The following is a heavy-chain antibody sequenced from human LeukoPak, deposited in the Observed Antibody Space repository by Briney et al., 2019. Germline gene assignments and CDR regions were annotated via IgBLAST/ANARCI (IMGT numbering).Heavy chain of an antibody. J-gene: IGHJ4*02. D-gene: IGHD3-22*01. CDR3: ARMNYYDSSGYSSNYYFDY. CDR2: IYYSGST. Sequence: SETLSLTCTVSGGSISSSSYYWGWIRQPPGKGLEWIGSIYYSGSTYYNPSLKRRVTISVDTSKNQFSLKLSSVTAADTAVYYCARMNYYDSSGYSSNYYFDYWGQGTLVTVSS. CDR1: GGSISSSSYY. V-gene: IGHV4-39*01.